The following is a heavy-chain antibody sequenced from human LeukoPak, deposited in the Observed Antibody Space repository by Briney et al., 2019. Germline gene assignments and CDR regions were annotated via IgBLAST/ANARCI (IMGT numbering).Heavy chain of an antibody. J-gene: IGHJ4*02. CDR2: INHSGST. Sequence: SETLSLTCAVYGGSFSGYYWSWIRQPPGKGLEWIGEINHSGSTNYNPSLKSRVTIPVDTSKNQFSLKLSSVTAADTAVYYCARGVVVVPAAIQNYFDYWGQGTLVTVSS. CDR1: GGSFSGYY. D-gene: IGHD2-2*01. V-gene: IGHV4-34*01. CDR3: ARGVVVVPAAIQNYFDY.